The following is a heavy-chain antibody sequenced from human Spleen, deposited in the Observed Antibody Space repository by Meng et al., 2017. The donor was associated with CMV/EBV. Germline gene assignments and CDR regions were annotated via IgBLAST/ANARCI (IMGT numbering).Heavy chain of an antibody. Sequence: SVKVSCKASGGTFSSYAISWVRQVPGQGLEWMGGIIPIFGTANYAQKFQGRVTITTDESTSTAYMELSSLRSEDTAVYYCASSQTGTSVYYYYYGMDVWGQGTTVTVSS. D-gene: IGHD1-1*01. CDR1: GGTFSSYA. CDR2: IIPIFGTA. V-gene: IGHV1-69*05. CDR3: ASSQTGTSVYYYYYGMDV. J-gene: IGHJ6*02.